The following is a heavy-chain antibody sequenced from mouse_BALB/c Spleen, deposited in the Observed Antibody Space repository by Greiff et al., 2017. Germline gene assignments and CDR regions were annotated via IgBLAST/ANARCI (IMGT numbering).Heavy chain of an antibody. CDR1: GYSITSGYY. CDR2: ISYDGSN. CDR3: ARVGYGGVFDY. D-gene: IGHD2-14*01. Sequence: EVQLQESGPGLVKPSQSLSLTCSVTGYSITSGYYWNWIRQFPGNKLEWMGYISYDGSNNYNPSLKNRISITRDTSKNQFFLKLNSVTTEDTATYYCARVGYGGVFDYWGQGTTLTVSS. J-gene: IGHJ2*01. V-gene: IGHV3-6*02.